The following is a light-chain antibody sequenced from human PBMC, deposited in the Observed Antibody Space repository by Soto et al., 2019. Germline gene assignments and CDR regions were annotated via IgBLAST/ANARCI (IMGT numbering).Light chain of an antibody. Sequence: DLQMTQSPSSLSASVGDRFTITCRASQGINNYLAWFQQKPGRAPKSLTYATYSLQSVVPSKFIGNGSGTDFTLTISNLHPKEFATYYCQHYDSFPRTCGQGTKVEIK. J-gene: IGKJ1*01. CDR2: ATY. V-gene: IGKV1-16*02. CDR1: QGINNY. CDR3: QHYDSFPRT.